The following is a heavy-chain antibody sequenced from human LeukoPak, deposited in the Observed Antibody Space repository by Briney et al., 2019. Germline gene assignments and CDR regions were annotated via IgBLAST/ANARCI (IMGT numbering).Heavy chain of an antibody. CDR1: GYTFSSYG. Sequence: ASVKVSCKGSGYTFSSYGISGVRQAPGQGLEWMGWISTYNGNTNYAQKLQGRVTMTADTSTSTAYMELRSLRSDDTAVYYCARVDEDGFDYWGQGTLVTVSS. CDR3: ARVDEDGFDY. V-gene: IGHV1-18*01. J-gene: IGHJ4*02. CDR2: ISTYNGNT.